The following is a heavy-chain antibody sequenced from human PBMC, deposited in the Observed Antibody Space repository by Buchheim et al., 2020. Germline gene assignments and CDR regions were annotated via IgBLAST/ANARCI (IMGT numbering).Heavy chain of an antibody. CDR2: VSGDGAST. Sequence: EVQLLESGGGFGQPGGSLRLSCAASGFTFSAHGMNWVRQAPGKGLDWVSGVSGDGASTYYADSVKGRFTISRDNSGNTLYLQMNSLRAEDTAIYYCARGPASGSWYTNDYWGQGTL. D-gene: IGHD6-13*01. V-gene: IGHV3-23*01. CDR3: ARGPASGSWYTNDY. CDR1: GFTFSAHG. J-gene: IGHJ4*02.